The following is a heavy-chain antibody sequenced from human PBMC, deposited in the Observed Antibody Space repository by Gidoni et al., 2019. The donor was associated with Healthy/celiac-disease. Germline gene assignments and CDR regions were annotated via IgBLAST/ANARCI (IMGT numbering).Heavy chain of an antibody. D-gene: IGHD4-17*01. J-gene: IGHJ4*02. V-gene: IGHV3-9*01. CDR2: ISWQSGSI. CDR1: AFTLDEYA. Sequence: VNLVECGGGLVQQGRSLRISCAASAFTLDEYAMKWGRQSPGKGLECVSGISWQSGSIGYADSVKCRFTISRDNATNSLSLQMNSLIAEDTALYYCAKDDIEIYGDETLFDYWGQGTLVTVSS. CDR3: AKDDIEIYGDETLFDY.